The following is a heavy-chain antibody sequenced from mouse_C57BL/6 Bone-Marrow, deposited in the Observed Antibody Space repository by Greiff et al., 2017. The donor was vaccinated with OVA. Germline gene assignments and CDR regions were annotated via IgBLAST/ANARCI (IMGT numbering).Heavy chain of an antibody. CDR1: GYTFTSYG. D-gene: IGHD1-1*01. CDR3: ARRGSSYYYYYAMDD. Sequence: VQLQQSGAELARPGASVKLSCKASGYTFTSYGISWVKQRTGQGLEWIGEIYPRSGNTYYNEKFKGKATLTADKSSSTAYMELRSLTSEDSAVYFGARRGSSYYYYYAMDDWGQGTSVTVSS. CDR2: IYPRSGNT. J-gene: IGHJ4*01. V-gene: IGHV1-81*01.